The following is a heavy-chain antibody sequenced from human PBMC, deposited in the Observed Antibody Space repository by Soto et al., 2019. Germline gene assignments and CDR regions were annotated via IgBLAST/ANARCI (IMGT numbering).Heavy chain of an antibody. Sequence: PGGSLRLSCAASGFTFSSYSMNWVRQAPGKGLEWVSYISSSSSTINYADSVKGRFTISRDNAKNSLYLQMNSLRVDDTAVYYCSLAFYDFGEGGHWGQGTVVTVSS. J-gene: IGHJ4*02. CDR3: SLAFYDFGEGGH. V-gene: IGHV3-48*04. D-gene: IGHD3-16*01. CDR1: GFTFSSYS. CDR2: ISSSSSTI.